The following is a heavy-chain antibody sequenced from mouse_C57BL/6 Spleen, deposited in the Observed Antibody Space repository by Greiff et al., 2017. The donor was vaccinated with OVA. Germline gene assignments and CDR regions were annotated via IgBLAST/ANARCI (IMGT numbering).Heavy chain of an antibody. CDR2: INPSNGGT. J-gene: IGHJ1*03. CDR3: ASPNWDSWYFDV. CDR1: GYTFTSYW. D-gene: IGHD4-1*01. V-gene: IGHV1-53*01. Sequence: QVQLQQPGTELVKPGASVKLSCKASGYTFTSYWMHWVKQRPGQGLEWIGNINPSNGGTNYNEKFKSKATLTVDKSSSTAYMQLSSLTSEDSAVYDCASPNWDSWYFDVWGTGTTVTVSS.